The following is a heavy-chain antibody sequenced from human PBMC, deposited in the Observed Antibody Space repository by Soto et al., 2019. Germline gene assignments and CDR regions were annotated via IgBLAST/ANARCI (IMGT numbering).Heavy chain of an antibody. Sequence: GGSLRLSCAASGFTVSNYGMHWVRQAPGKGLEWVAVISYDGRNKYYADSVKGRFTISRDNSRNTLYLQMNSLRAEDTAVYYCAKAYYDFWNGPSRRSAFDIWGQGTMVT. CDR2: ISYDGRNK. D-gene: IGHD3-3*01. J-gene: IGHJ3*02. CDR3: AKAYYDFWNGPSRRSAFDI. CDR1: GFTVSNYG. V-gene: IGHV3-30*18.